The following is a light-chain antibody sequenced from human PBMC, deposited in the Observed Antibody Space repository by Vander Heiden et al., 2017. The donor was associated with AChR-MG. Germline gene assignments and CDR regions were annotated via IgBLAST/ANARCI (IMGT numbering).Light chain of an antibody. CDR3: LLYFSGPRL. CDR1: TGPVTSGHY. CDR2: DTS. J-gene: IGLJ2*01. V-gene: IGLV7-46*01. Sequence: QAVVTQEPSLTVSPGGTVTLTCGSSTGPVTSGHYPYWFQQKPGQAPKTLPYDTSNKHSWTPARFSGSLLGGKAALTLSGAQPEDEAEYYCLLYFSGPRLFGGGTKLTVL.